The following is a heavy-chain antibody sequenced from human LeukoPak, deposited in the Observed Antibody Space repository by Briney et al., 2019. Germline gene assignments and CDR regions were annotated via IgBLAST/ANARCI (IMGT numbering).Heavy chain of an antibody. D-gene: IGHD3-22*01. CDR3: ARVRDYYDSSGYYRKALGAFDI. CDR2: IIPIFGTA. CDR1: GGTFSSYA. Sequence: SVKVSCKASGGTFSSYAISWVRQAPGQGLEWMGGIIPIFGTANYAQKFQGRVTITTDESTSTAYMELSSLRSGDTAVYYCARVRDYYDSSGYYRKALGAFDIWGQGTMVTVSS. J-gene: IGHJ3*02. V-gene: IGHV1-69*05.